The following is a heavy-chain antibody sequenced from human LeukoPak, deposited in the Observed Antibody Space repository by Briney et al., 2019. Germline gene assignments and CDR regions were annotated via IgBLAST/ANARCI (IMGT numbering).Heavy chain of an antibody. J-gene: IGHJ4*02. D-gene: IGHD3-22*01. CDR2: INPSGGST. V-gene: IGHV1-46*01. CDR1: GYTFTSYY. CDR3: ARDSNNYYDGSGYWNY. Sequence: ASVKVSCKASGYTFTSYYMHWVRQAPGQGLEWMGIINPSGGSTSYAQKFQGRVTMTRDTSTSTVYMELSSLRSEDTAVYYCARDSNNYYDGSGYWNYWGQGTLVTVSS.